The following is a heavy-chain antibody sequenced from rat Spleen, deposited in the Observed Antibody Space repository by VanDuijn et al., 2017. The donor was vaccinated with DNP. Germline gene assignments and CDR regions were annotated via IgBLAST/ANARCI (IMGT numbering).Heavy chain of an antibody. CDR3: ARSNYGSHLAY. CDR2: IFYDGSMT. J-gene: IGHJ2*01. D-gene: IGHD1-3*01. CDR1: GFTFSDYN. V-gene: IGHV5S10*01. Sequence: EVQLVESGGGLVQPGRSLKLSCAASGFTFSDYNMAWVRQAPKRGLEWVANIFYDGSMTYYRDSVKGRFTISRDNAKSTLYLQMNSLRSEDMATYYCARSNYGSHLAYWGQGVMVTVSS.